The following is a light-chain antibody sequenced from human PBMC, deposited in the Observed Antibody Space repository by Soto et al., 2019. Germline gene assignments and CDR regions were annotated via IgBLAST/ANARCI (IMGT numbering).Light chain of an antibody. CDR1: HSVSRSN. CDR3: EQYGSSPPSIT. CDR2: GTS. Sequence: IVLTQSPDTLSLSPVERANVSCIAIHSVSRSNLAWYQHKPGQAPRLLIYGTSNRATGIPDRFTGSGSGTDLTLTISSLEPEDFAVYYCEQYGSSPPSITCGQGTRLEI. V-gene: IGKV3-20*01. J-gene: IGKJ5*01.